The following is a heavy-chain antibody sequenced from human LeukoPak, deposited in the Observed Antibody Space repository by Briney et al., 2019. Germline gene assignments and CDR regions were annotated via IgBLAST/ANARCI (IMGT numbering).Heavy chain of an antibody. Sequence: GGSLRLSCAASGFTFSSYWMHWVRQAPGKGLEWVAVIWYDGSNKYYADSVKGRFTISRDNSKNTLYLQMNSLRAEDTAVYYCARARYSSGWAPAFLFDYWGQGTLVTVSS. CDR1: GFTFSSYW. J-gene: IGHJ4*02. D-gene: IGHD6-19*01. CDR2: IWYDGSNK. CDR3: ARARYSSGWAPAFLFDY. V-gene: IGHV3-33*08.